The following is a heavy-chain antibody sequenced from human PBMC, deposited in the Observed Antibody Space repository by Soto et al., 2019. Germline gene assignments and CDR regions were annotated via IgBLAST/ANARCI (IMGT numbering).Heavy chain of an antibody. CDR3: AKDSGYSYGSPSDY. CDR1: GFTFSSYA. D-gene: IGHD5-18*01. CDR2: ISGSGGST. J-gene: IGHJ4*02. Sequence: PGGSLRLSCAASGFTFSSYAMSWVRQAPGKGLEWVSAISGSGGSTYYADSVKGRFTISRDNSKNTPYLQMNSLRAEDTAVYYCAKDSGYSYGSPSDYWGQGTLVTVSS. V-gene: IGHV3-23*01.